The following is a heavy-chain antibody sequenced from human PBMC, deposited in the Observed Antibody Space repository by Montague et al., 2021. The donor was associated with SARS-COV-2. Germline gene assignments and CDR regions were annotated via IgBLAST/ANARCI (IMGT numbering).Heavy chain of an antibody. D-gene: IGHD1/OR15-1a*01. CDR1: GDSISRSHYF. CDR2: IYFTGKT. Sequence: SETLSLTCSVSGDSISRSHYFRAWIRQPPGMGLEWIGSIYFTGKTYYHPSLKSRVTISIDTSKNHFSLRLSSVTAADSAVFYCARWGLNNAFDIWGLGTMITISS. CDR3: ARWGLNNAFDI. V-gene: IGHV4-39*02. J-gene: IGHJ3*02.